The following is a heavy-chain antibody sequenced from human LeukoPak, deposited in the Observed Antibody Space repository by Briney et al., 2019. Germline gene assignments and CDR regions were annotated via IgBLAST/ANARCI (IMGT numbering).Heavy chain of an antibody. V-gene: IGHV3-53*05. Sequence: GGSLRLSCEASGFTVISNYMSWVRQAPGKGLEWVSVIYSGGNTYYADSVEGRFTISRDNAKNSLYLQMNSLRAEDTALYYCAKDIGITMVRGVMGMDVWGKGTTVTISS. CDR3: AKDIGITMVRGVMGMDV. J-gene: IGHJ6*03. CDR1: GFTVISNY. CDR2: IYSGGNT. D-gene: IGHD3-10*01.